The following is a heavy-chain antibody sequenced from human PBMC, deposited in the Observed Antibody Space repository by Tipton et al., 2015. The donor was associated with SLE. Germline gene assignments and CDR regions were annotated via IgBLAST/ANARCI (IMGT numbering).Heavy chain of an antibody. CDR2: ISYDATQE. Sequence: SLRLSCAASGFSFSSYAMHWVRQAPGKGLEWVSLISYDATQEYYADSVKGRFTISRDNSKNTLYLQMNSLRAEDTAIYYCANADTAAGTEYFDYWGQGTLVTVSS. D-gene: IGHD6-13*01. CDR3: ANADTAAGTEYFDY. V-gene: IGHV3-30*04. CDR1: GFSFSSYA. J-gene: IGHJ4*02.